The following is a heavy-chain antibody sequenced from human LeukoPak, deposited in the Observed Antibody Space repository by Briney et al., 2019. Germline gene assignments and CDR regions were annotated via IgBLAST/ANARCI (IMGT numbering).Heavy chain of an antibody. CDR2: ISGSGGST. CDR1: GFTFSSYA. CDR3: ARTFAVWFGELSLCSFDY. V-gene: IGHV3-23*01. D-gene: IGHD3-10*01. J-gene: IGHJ4*02. Sequence: PGGSLRLSCAASGFTFSSYAMSWVRQAPGTGLEWVSAISGSGGSTYYADSVKGRFTISRDNSQNTLYLQMNSLRAEDTAVYYCARTFAVWFGELSLCSFDYWGRGTLVTVAS.